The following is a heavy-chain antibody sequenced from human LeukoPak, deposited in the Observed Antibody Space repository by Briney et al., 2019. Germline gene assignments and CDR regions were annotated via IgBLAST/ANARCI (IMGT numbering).Heavy chain of an antibody. CDR3: ARSSHYYDSSGYYYGDY. J-gene: IGHJ4*02. V-gene: IGHV3-30-3*01. CDR1: GFTFSSYA. D-gene: IGHD3-22*01. CDR2: ISYDGSNK. Sequence: GRSLRLSCAASGFTFSSYAMHWVRQAPGKGLEWVAVISYDGSNKYYADSVKGRFTISRDNSKNALYLQMNSLRAEDTAVYYCARSSHYYDSSGYYYGDYWGQGTLVTVSS.